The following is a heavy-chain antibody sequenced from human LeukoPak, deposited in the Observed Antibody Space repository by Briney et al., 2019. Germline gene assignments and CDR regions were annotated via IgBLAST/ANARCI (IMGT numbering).Heavy chain of an antibody. CDR1: GGTFSSYA. CDR2: IIPIFGTA. V-gene: IGHV1-69*05. D-gene: IGHD3-22*01. J-gene: IGHJ3*02. CDR3: ARINGRRRPYYYDSSSYYSDAFDI. Sequence: GSSVKVSCKASGGTFSSYAISWVRQAPGQGLEWMGRIIPIFGTANYAQKFQGRVTITTDESTSTAYMELSSLRSEDTAVYYCARINGRRRPYYYDSSSYYSDAFDIWGQGTMVTVSS.